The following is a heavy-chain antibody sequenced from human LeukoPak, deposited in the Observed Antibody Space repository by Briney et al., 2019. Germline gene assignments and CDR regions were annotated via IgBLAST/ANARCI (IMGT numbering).Heavy chain of an antibody. Sequence: KPSETLSLTCAVYGGSFSGYYWSWIRQPPGKGLEWLGEINHSGSTNYNPSLKSRVTMSVDTSKNQFSLKLSSVSAADTGVYYCARAPEFSSGWLLDCWGQGSLVTVSS. V-gene: IGHV4-34*01. D-gene: IGHD6-19*01. CDR1: GGSFSGYY. CDR2: INHSGST. J-gene: IGHJ4*02. CDR3: ARAPEFSSGWLLDC.